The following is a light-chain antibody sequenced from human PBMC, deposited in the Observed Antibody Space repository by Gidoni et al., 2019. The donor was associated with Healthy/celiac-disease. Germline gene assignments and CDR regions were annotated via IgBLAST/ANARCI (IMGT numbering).Light chain of an antibody. J-gene: IGKJ1*01. CDR3: QHSGT. Sequence: DIVLTQSPGTLSLSPGERTTLSCRASQSVSSSYLAWYQQKPGQAPRLLIYGASSRATGIPDRFSGSGSGTDFTLTISRLEPEDFAVYYCQHSGTFGQGTKVEIK. CDR2: GAS. V-gene: IGKV3-20*01. CDR1: QSVSSSY.